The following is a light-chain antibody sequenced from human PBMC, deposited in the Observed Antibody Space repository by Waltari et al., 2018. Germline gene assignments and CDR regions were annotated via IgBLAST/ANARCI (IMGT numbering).Light chain of an antibody. Sequence: EIVLTQSPATLSLSPGERATLSCSASQSVSSYLGWYQQKFGQPPRLLIYDASNRATGVPARFSGSGSGTDFTLTIDSLEPEDFAVYYCQQSSRWPLTFGGGTKVEIK. V-gene: IGKV3-11*01. CDR2: DAS. CDR3: QQSSRWPLT. CDR1: QSVSSY. J-gene: IGKJ4*01.